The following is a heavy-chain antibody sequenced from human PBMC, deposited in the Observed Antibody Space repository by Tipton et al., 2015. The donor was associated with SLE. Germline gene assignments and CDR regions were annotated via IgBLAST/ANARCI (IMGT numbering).Heavy chain of an antibody. Sequence: SLRLSCAASGFTFDDYAMHWVRQAPGKGLEWVSGISWNSGSIGYADSVKGRFTISRDNAKNSLYLQMNSLRAEDTALYYCAKDSGYYYDSSGYDRDKNFDYRGQGTLVTVSS. CDR2: ISWNSGSI. CDR1: GFTFDDYA. J-gene: IGHJ4*02. D-gene: IGHD3-22*01. CDR3: AKDSGYYYDSSGYDRDKNFDY. V-gene: IGHV3-9*01.